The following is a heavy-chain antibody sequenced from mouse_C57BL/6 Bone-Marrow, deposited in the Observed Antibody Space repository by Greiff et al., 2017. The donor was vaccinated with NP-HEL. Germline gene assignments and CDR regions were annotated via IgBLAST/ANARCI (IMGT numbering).Heavy chain of an antibody. CDR2: IRSKSNNYAT. Sequence: DVMLVESGGGLVQPKGSLKLSCAASGFSFNTYAMNWVRQAPGKGLEWVARIRSKSNNYATYYADSVKDRFTISRDDSESMLYLQMNNLKTEDTAMYYCVRPYSNDVWYFDVWGTGTTVTVSS. CDR1: GFSFNTYA. V-gene: IGHV10-1*01. J-gene: IGHJ1*03. CDR3: VRPYSNDVWYFDV. D-gene: IGHD2-12*01.